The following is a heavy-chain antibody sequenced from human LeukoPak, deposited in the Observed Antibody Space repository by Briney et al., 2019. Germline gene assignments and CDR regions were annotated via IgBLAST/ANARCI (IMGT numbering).Heavy chain of an antibody. D-gene: IGHD3-3*01. V-gene: IGHV3-21*01. Sequence: PGGSLRLSCAASGFTFSSYSMNWVRQAPGKGLEWVSSISSSSSYIYYADSVKGRFTISRDNAKNSLYLQMNSLRAEDTAVYYCARPTIFGVVFDYWGQGTLVTVSS. J-gene: IGHJ4*02. CDR2: ISSSSSYI. CDR3: ARPTIFGVVFDY. CDR1: GFTFSSYS.